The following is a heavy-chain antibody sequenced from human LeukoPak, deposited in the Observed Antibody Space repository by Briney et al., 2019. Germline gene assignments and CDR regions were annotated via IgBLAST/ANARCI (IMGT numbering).Heavy chain of an antibody. Sequence: SETLSLTCTVSGGSISSSSYYWGWIRQPPGKGLEWIGSIYYSGSTYYNPSLKSRVTISVDTSKNQFSLKLSSVTAADTAVYYCARGRVLWYYDFWAFDYWGQGTLVTVSS. CDR3: ARGRVLWYYDFWAFDY. D-gene: IGHD3-3*01. CDR2: IYYSGST. V-gene: IGHV4-39*07. J-gene: IGHJ4*02. CDR1: GGSISSSSYY.